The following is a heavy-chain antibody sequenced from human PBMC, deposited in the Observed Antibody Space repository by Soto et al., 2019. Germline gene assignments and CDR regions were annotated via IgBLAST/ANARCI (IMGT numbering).Heavy chain of an antibody. CDR1: GYTFTSYG. D-gene: IGHD2-15*01. CDR3: ARIDWYCSGGSCRPDPDAFDI. J-gene: IGHJ3*02. V-gene: IGHV1-18*01. Sequence: ASVKVSRKASGYTFTSYGISWVRQAPGQGLEWIGWISAYNGNTNYAQKLQGRVTMTTDTSTSTAYMELRSLRSDDTAVYYCARIDWYCSGGSCRPDPDAFDIWGQGTMVTVSS. CDR2: ISAYNGNT.